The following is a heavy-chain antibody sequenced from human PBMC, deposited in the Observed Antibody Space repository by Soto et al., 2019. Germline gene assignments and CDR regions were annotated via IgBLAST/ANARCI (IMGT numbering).Heavy chain of an antibody. J-gene: IGHJ6*02. D-gene: IGHD1-26*01. CDR1: GGSISGYY. Sequence: SETLSLTCNVSGGSISGYYWSWIRQSPGKGLEYIGYIYYRGSTNYNSSLKSRVTMSVDTSRNQFSLKMKSVTAADTAVYYCARQQLLPFYYDLDVWGQGTTVTVSS. V-gene: IGHV4-59*01. CDR2: IYYRGST. CDR3: ARQQLLPFYYDLDV.